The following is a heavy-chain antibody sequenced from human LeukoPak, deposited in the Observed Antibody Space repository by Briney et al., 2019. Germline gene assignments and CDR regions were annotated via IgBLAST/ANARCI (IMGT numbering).Heavy chain of an antibody. CDR1: GFTFNSHG. CDR3: AKGAQLGCAGTNCDDF. Sequence: PGGPLRRSCAASGFTFNSHGMHWVRQAPGKGLDWVAFIPYDGTKKVYADSVKGRFTISRDNSKNTVYVQMNSLRVEDTAVYYCAKGAQLGCAGTNCDDFWGQGTLVTVSS. CDR2: IPYDGTKK. V-gene: IGHV3-30*02. D-gene: IGHD2-2*01. J-gene: IGHJ4*02.